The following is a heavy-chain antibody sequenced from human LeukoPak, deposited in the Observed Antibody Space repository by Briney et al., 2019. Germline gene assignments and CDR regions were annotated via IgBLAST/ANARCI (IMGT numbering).Heavy chain of an antibody. D-gene: IGHD3-3*01. CDR2: ISAYNGNT. Sequence: GASVKVSCKASGYTFTSYGISWVRQAPGQGLEWMGWISAYNGNTNYAQKLQGRVTMTTDTSTSTAYMELRSLRSDDTAVYYCATAKYYDFWSGQNWFDPWDQGTLVTVSS. CDR1: GYTFTSYG. CDR3: ATAKYYDFWSGQNWFDP. V-gene: IGHV1-18*01. J-gene: IGHJ5*02.